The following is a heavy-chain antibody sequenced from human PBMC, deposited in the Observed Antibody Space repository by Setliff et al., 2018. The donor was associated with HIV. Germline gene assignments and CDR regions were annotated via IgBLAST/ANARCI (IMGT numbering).Heavy chain of an antibody. J-gene: IGHJ5*02. Sequence: ASVKVSCKASGYTFTSYGLNWVRQAPGQGLEWMGWISTYKGNTKYEQKFQGRLVMTTNTSTTTAFMELSSLRSDDTALYFCARGWGLWFGQLSILPLDPWGQGTLVTVSS. D-gene: IGHD3-10*01. CDR3: ARGWGLWFGQLSILPLDP. CDR2: ISTYKGNT. CDR1: GYTFTSYG. V-gene: IGHV1-18*01.